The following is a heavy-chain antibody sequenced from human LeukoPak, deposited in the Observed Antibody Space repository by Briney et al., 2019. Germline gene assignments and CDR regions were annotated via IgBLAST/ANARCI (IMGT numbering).Heavy chain of an antibody. Sequence: GGSLRLSCAASGFTFSSYEMNWVRQAPGKGLEWVSFISNDGDTITYVDSVKGRFTISRDNAKNSLYLQMSSLRDEDTAVYYCATVAMEDWYFDLWGRGTLVTVSS. J-gene: IGHJ2*01. CDR1: GFTFSSYE. CDR3: ATVAMEDWYFDL. V-gene: IGHV3-48*03. CDR2: ISNDGDTI. D-gene: IGHD5-18*01.